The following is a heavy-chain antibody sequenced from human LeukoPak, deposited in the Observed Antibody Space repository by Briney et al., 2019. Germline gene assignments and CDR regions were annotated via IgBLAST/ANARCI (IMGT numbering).Heavy chain of an antibody. CDR2: IYPGGST. D-gene: IGHD3-16*01. Sequence: PGGSLRLSCAASGFIVSSNYMNWVRQAPGKGLEWISVIYPGGSTYYADSVKGRFIISKDNSKHMVYLQVNSLRPEDTAVYYCARGGGAGLAPWGQGTLVTVSS. J-gene: IGHJ5*02. CDR1: GFIVSSNY. V-gene: IGHV3-53*01. CDR3: ARGGGAGLAP.